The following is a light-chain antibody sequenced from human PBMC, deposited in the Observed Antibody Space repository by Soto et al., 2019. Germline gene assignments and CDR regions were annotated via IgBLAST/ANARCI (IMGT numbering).Light chain of an antibody. J-gene: IGKJ2*01. V-gene: IGKV1-39*01. CDR3: QQSYSSPRMYT. CDR1: QSISIY. CDR2: AAS. Sequence: DIQMTQSPSSLSASVGDRVTITCRSSQSISIYLNWYQQKPGKAPKLLIYAASSLESGVPSRFSGSGSETDFTLTISSLQPEDFATYYCQQSYSSPRMYTFGQGTKLEIK.